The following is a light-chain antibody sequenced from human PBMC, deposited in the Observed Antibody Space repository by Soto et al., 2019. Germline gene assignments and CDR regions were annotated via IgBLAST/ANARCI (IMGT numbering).Light chain of an antibody. CDR3: QSYDSTLGGSV. J-gene: IGLJ3*02. Sequence: QAVVAQPPSVSGAPGQRVTISCTGSSSNIGADYYVHWYQQFPGTAPKLLIYGNTNRPSGVPDRFSGSKSGTSASLAITGLQAEDEADYYCQSYDSTLGGSVFGGGTKLTVL. CDR1: SSNIGADYY. CDR2: GNT. V-gene: IGLV1-40*01.